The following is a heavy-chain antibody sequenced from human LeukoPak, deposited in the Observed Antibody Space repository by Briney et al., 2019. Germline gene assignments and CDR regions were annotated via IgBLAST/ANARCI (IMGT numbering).Heavy chain of an antibody. CDR1: GGSISSYY. V-gene: IGHV4-59*12. D-gene: IGHD1-26*01. J-gene: IGHJ4*02. Sequence: SETLSLTCTVSGGSISSYYWSWIRQPPGRGVEGIGYIYYSGSTNYNPSLKSRVTISVDTSKNQFSLKLSSVTAADTAVYYCARLRGIVGATYFDYWGQGTLVTVSS. CDR2: IYYSGST. CDR3: ARLRGIVGATYFDY.